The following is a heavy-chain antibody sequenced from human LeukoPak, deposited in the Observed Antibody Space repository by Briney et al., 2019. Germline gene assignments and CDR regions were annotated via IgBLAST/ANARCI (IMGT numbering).Heavy chain of an antibody. D-gene: IGHD5-18*01. CDR1: GGSLNSPIYY. CDR2: IYYRGST. CDR3: ARLVGYSYGYSTYYFDY. Sequence: SETLSLTCAVSGGSLNSPIYYWGWTRQPPGKGREWLGNIYYRGSTYVKPSLKSRVTISVDTSKNEFSLRVTSVTAADTAVYYCARLVGYSYGYSTYYFDYWGQGTLVAVSS. J-gene: IGHJ4*02. V-gene: IGHV4-39*01.